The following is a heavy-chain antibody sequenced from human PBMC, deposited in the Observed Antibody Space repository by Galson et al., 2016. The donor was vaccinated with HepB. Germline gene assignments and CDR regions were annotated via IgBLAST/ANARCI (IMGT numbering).Heavy chain of an antibody. Sequence: SETLSLTCAVYGGSFSGYYWSWIRQPPGKGLEWIGEINHSGSTSYNPSLKSRVTISVDTSKNQFSLNLRSVTAADTAVYYCAQTSRGYYYFDRWGQGTLVPVAS. J-gene: IGHJ5*02. CDR3: AQTSRGYYYFDR. V-gene: IGHV4-34*01. CDR1: GGSFSGYY. CDR2: INHSGST. D-gene: IGHD3-22*01.